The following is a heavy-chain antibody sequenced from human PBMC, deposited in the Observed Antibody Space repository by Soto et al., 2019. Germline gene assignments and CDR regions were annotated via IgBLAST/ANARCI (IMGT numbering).Heavy chain of an antibody. D-gene: IGHD3-22*01. CDR1: GFSFSSYG. Sequence: QVQLVESGGGVVQPGRSLRLSCAASGFSFSSYGMHWVRQAPGKGLEWVAVISYDGRNEYYADSVKGRFTISRDNSKNTLYLQMNSLRAEDTAVYYCATDTYYYDGGYYPPDHWGQGTLVTVSS. J-gene: IGHJ4*02. CDR3: ATDTYYYDGGYYPPDH. V-gene: IGHV3-30*03. CDR2: ISYDGRNE.